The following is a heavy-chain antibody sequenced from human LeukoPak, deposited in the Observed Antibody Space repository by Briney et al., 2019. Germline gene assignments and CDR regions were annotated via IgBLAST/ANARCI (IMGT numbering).Heavy chain of an antibody. CDR1: GFTFSTYA. D-gene: IGHD3-16*02. V-gene: IGHV3-23*01. CDR2: ISGSGGST. CDR3: AKGGNYDYVWGSYRYDY. Sequence: GGSLRLSCAASGFTFSTYAMSWVRQAPGEGLEWVSAISGSGGSTYYADSVKGRVTISRDNSKNTLYLQMNSLRAEDTAVYYCAKGGNYDYVWGSYRYDYWGQGTLVTVSS. J-gene: IGHJ4*02.